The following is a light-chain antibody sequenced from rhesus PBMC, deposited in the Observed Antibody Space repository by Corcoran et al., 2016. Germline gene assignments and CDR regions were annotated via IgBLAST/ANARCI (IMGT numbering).Light chain of an antibody. J-gene: IGLJ1*01. CDR3: QVLDSSSDTYI. CDR1: KIGSKY. CDR2: ADS. V-gene: IGLV3-25*01. Sequence: SYELTQPPSVSAASGQTATITCAGDKIGSKYVHWYRKKPAQAPVEVIFADSTRPSGIPERLSGSNSGNTATLTIGGVEAGDESDCYCQVLDSSSDTYIFGAGTRLTVL.